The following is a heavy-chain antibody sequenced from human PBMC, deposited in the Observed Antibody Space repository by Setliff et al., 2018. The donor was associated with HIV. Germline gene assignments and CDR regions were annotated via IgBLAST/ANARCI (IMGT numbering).Heavy chain of an antibody. CDR3: SRVHLYDATAYYSSFES. CDR2: IYTSGSTSGSA. CDR1: GGSISSGTYY. J-gene: IGHJ4*02. D-gene: IGHD2-21*01. V-gene: IGHV4-61*09. Sequence: PSETLSLTCTVSGGSISSGTYYWSWIRQPAGKGLEWIGHIYTSGSTSGSANYNPSLKSRVTISVDMSKNQFSLHLASVTAADTAVYFCSRVHLYDATAYYSSFESWGPGILVTVSS.